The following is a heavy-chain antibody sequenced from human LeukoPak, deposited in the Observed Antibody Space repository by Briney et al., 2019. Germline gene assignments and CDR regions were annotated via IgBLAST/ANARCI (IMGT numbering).Heavy chain of an antibody. J-gene: IGHJ6*02. CDR3: AHSKTCYYDSSGYFCLYGMDG. D-gene: IGHD3-22*01. Sequence: PGGSLRLSCAASGFTFSSYSMNWVRQAPGKGLGWVSYISSTSSYIYYTDSVRGRFTISRDNTKNSLYLQMNSLRAEDTAVYYCAHSKTCYYDSSGYFCLYGMDGWGQGTTVTVSS. V-gene: IGHV3-21*05. CDR1: GFTFSSYS. CDR2: ISSTSSYI.